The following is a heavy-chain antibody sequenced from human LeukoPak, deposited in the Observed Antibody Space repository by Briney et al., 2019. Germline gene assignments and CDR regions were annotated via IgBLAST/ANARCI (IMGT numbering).Heavy chain of an antibody. V-gene: IGHV3-74*01. D-gene: IGHD1-26*01. CDR3: VRDNRSYNFDY. CDR2: IKSDGSST. Sequence: GWSLRLSCAASGFTFSRYWMHWVRQAPGKGLVWVSCIKSDGSSTSIADSAKGRFTIPRDNAKNTVYLQMNSLRAEDTAVYYCVRDNRSYNFDYWGQGTLVTVSS. J-gene: IGHJ4*02. CDR1: GFTFSRYW.